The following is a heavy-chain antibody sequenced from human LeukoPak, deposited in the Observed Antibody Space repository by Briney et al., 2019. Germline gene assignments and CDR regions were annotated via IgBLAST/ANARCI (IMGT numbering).Heavy chain of an antibody. CDR1: GFTFSSYG. CDR2: IWYDGSNK. V-gene: IGHV3-33*01. D-gene: IGHD4-17*01. J-gene: IGHJ4*02. CDR3: ARAPDYGDYGRYFDY. Sequence: GRSLRLSCAASGFTFSSYGMHWVRQAPGKGLDWVAVIWYDGSNKYYADSVKGRFTISRDNSKNTLYLQMNSLRAEDTAVYYCARAPDYGDYGRYFDYWGQGPLVTVSP.